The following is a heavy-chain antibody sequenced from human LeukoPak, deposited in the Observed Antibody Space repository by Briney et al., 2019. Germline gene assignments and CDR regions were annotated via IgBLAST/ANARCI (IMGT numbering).Heavy chain of an antibody. Sequence: GGSLRLSCAASGFSFSTYAMHWVRQAPGKGLEWVANIKQDGSEKYYVDSVKGRFTISRDNAKNSLYLQMNGLRAEDTAVYYCAREGFYSNYDAFDIWGQGTMVTVSS. D-gene: IGHD4-11*01. CDR2: IKQDGSEK. CDR3: AREGFYSNYDAFDI. J-gene: IGHJ3*02. CDR1: GFSFSTYA. V-gene: IGHV3-7*01.